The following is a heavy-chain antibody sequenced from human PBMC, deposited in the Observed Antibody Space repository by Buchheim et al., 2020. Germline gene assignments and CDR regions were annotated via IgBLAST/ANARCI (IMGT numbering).Heavy chain of an antibody. V-gene: IGHV3-48*03. CDR2: ISSSGSTI. J-gene: IGHJ6*02. CDR1: GFTFSSYE. Sequence: EVQLVESGGGLVQPGGSLRLSCAASGFTFSSYEMKWVRQAPGKGLEWVSYISSSGSTIYYADSVKGRFTISRDNAKNSLYLQMNSLRAEDTAVYYCASSKGIAARDYYYYGMDVWGQGTT. D-gene: IGHD6-6*01. CDR3: ASSKGIAARDYYYYGMDV.